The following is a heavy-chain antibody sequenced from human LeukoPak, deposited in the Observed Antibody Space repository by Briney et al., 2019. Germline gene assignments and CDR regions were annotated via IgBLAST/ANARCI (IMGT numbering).Heavy chain of an antibody. CDR1: GFTFSDYY. CDR3: ARDWHSTPRGYYYGMDV. J-gene: IGHJ6*02. D-gene: IGHD2-2*01. Sequence: GGSLRLSCAASGFTFSDYYMRWIRQAPGKGLEWVSYISSSGSTIYYADSVKGRFTISRDNAKNSLYLQMNSLRAEDTAVYYCARDWHSTPRGYYYGMDVWGQGTTVTVSS. V-gene: IGHV3-11*04. CDR2: ISSSGSTI.